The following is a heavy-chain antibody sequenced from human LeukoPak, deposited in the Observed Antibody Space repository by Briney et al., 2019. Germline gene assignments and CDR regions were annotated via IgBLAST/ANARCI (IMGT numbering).Heavy chain of an antibody. V-gene: IGHV3-7*01. Sequence: PGGSLRLSCAASGFTFSSYAMSWVRQAPGKGLEWVANIKQDGSEKYYVDSVKGRFTISRDNAKNSLYLQMNSLRAEDTAVYYCARGANMGVYYYYGMDVWGQGTTVIVSS. J-gene: IGHJ6*02. CDR2: IKQDGSEK. D-gene: IGHD1-26*01. CDR3: ARGANMGVYYYYGMDV. CDR1: GFTFSSYA.